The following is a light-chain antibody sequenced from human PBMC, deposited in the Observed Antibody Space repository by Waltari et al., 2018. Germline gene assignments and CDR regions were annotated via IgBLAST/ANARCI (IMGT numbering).Light chain of an antibody. CDR2: DAS. CDR3: QKYDNLPLT. V-gene: IGKV1-33*01. CDR1: QDIKKY. Sequence: DIQMTQSPSSLSASVGDRVTITCQASQDIKKYVSLYQQKPGKAPNLLIYDASKLKTVVPSRCSGSGSGTDSTLTISRLQPEDIATYYWQKYDNLPLTYGGGTKVEIK. J-gene: IGKJ4*02.